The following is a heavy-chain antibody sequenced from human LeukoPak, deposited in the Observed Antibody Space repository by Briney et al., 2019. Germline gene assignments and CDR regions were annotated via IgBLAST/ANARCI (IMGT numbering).Heavy chain of an antibody. Sequence: GGSLRLSCAASGFTFSSYAMHWVRQAPGKGLEGVAVISYDGSNKYYADSVKGRFTISRDNSKNTLYLQMNSLRAEDTAVYYCARGSSSSWYWGQGTLVTVSS. CDR2: ISYDGSNK. J-gene: IGHJ4*02. V-gene: IGHV3-30-3*01. D-gene: IGHD6-13*01. CDR1: GFTFSSYA. CDR3: ARGSSSSWY.